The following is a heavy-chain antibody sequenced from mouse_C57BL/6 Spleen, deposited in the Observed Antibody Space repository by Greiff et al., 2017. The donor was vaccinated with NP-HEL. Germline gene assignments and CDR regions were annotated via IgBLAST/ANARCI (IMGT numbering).Heavy chain of an antibody. Sequence: EVQRVESGEGLVKPGGSLKLSCAASGFTFSSYAMSWVRQTPEKRLEWVAYISSGGDYIYYADTVKGRFTISRDNARNTLYLQMSSLKSEDTAMYYCTRDPDYYGSYYAMDYWGQGTSVTVSS. CDR3: TRDPDYYGSYYAMDY. D-gene: IGHD1-1*01. V-gene: IGHV5-9-1*02. CDR2: ISSGGDYI. CDR1: GFTFSSYA. J-gene: IGHJ4*01.